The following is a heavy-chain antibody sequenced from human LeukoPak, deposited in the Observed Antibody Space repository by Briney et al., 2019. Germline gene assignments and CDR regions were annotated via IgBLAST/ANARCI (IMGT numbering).Heavy chain of an antibody. V-gene: IGHV3-21*01. CDR3: VKDLTGRFLMGGTTAYLHH. CDR2: ISSRSRHV. Sequence: PGGSLRLSCAASAFSFSDYSMNWVRQAPGKGLEWVSSISSRSRHVYYAASVQGRFTISRDDAKNSLYLQMNSLRVEDMAVYYCVKDLTGRFLMGGTTAYLHHWGQGTLVTVSS. D-gene: IGHD1-1*01. CDR1: AFSFSDYS. J-gene: IGHJ1*01.